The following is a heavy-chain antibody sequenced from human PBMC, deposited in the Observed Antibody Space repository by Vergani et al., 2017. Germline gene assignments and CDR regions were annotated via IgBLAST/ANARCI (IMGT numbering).Heavy chain of an antibody. D-gene: IGHD3-22*01. CDR2: IYYSGST. J-gene: IGHJ2*01. CDR1: GGSISSSSYY. Sequence: QLQLQESGPGLVKPSETLSLTCTVSGGSISSSSYYWGWIRQPPGKGLEWIGSIYYSGSTYYTPSLKSRVTISVDTSKNQFSLKLSSVTAADTAVYYCARAYYYDSSGYNRGYWYFDLWGRGTLVTVSS. CDR3: ARAYYYDSSGYNRGYWYFDL. V-gene: IGHV4-39*07.